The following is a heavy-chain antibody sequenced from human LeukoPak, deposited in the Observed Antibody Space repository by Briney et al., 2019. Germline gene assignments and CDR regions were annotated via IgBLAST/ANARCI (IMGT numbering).Heavy chain of an antibody. CDR1: GFTFSSYA. CDR2: ISYDGSNK. V-gene: IGHV3-30*04. Sequence: GRSLRLSCAASGFTFSSYAMHWVRQAPGKGLEWVAVISYDGSNKYYADSVKGRFTISRDNSKNTLYLQMNSLRAEDTAVYYCARLYSSSHDSGPDYWGQGTLVTVSS. J-gene: IGHJ4*02. D-gene: IGHD6-13*01. CDR3: ARLYSSSHDSGPDY.